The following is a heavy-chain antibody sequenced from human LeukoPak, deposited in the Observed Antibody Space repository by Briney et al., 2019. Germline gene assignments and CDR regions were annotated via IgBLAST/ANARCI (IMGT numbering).Heavy chain of an antibody. D-gene: IGHD3-22*01. V-gene: IGHV3-30*18. CDR1: GFTFSSYG. CDR3: AKDREVVYYYDSSGYSPLDY. J-gene: IGHJ4*02. Sequence: PGGSLRLSCAASGFTFSSYGMHWVRQAPGKGLEWVAVISYDGSNKYYADSVKGRFTISRDNSKNTLYLQMDSLRAEDTAVYYCAKDREVVYYYDSSGYSPLDYWGQGTLVTVSS. CDR2: ISYDGSNK.